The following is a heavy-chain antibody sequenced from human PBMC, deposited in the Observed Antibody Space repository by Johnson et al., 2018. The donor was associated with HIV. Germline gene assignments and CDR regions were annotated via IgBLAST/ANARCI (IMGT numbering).Heavy chain of an antibody. Sequence: QVQLVESGGGVVQPGRSLRLSCAASGFTFSTYTMHWVRQAPGKGLEWVTVISYDGSNKYYADSVKGRCAISRDNSKNTLYLQMRSLRVEDTAIYYCARDGESQQLPLGDAFDVWGQGTMVTVSS. CDR1: GFTFSTYT. CDR2: ISYDGSNK. D-gene: IGHD6-13*01. CDR3: ARDGESQQLPLGDAFDV. V-gene: IGHV3-30*09. J-gene: IGHJ3*01.